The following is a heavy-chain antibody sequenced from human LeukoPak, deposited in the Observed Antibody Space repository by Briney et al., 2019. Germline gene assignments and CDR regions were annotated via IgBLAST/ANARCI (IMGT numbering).Heavy chain of an antibody. D-gene: IGHD3-22*01. Sequence: GASVKVSCKASGYTFTSYAMHWVRQAPGQRLEWMGWINAGNGNTKYSQKFQGRVTITRDTSASTAYMELSSLRSEDTAVYYCAREHGRYYDSSGGFPPPYWGQGTLVTVSS. CDR1: GYTFTSYA. J-gene: IGHJ4*02. CDR2: INAGNGNT. CDR3: AREHGRYYDSSGGFPPPY. V-gene: IGHV1-3*01.